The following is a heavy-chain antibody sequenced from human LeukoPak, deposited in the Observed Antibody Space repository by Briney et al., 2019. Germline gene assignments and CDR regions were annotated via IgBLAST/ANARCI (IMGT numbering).Heavy chain of an antibody. D-gene: IGHD6-19*01. V-gene: IGHV3-21*04. J-gene: IGHJ4*02. CDR1: GFTFSSYS. CDR2: ISASSSSI. CDR3: AKESDGSGWYYFDY. Sequence: GGSLRLSCAASGFTFSSYSMHWVRQAPGKGLEWVSSISASSSSIYYADSVKGRFTISRDNSKNTLYLQMNSLRAEDTAVYYCAKESDGSGWYYFDYWGQGTLVTVSS.